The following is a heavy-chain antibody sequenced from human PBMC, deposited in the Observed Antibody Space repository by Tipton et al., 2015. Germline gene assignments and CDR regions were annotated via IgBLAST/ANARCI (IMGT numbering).Heavy chain of an antibody. Sequence: TLSLTCTVSGDSISSYYWSWIRQPPGKGLEWIGYIYYSGSSNYNPSLKSRVTISVDTSKNQFSLKLSSVTAADTAVYFCARDLGCGESLDAFEIWGQGTMVTVSS. CDR2: IYYSGSS. J-gene: IGHJ3*02. D-gene: IGHD3-10*01. CDR1: GDSISSYY. V-gene: IGHV4-59*01. CDR3: ARDLGCGESLDAFEI.